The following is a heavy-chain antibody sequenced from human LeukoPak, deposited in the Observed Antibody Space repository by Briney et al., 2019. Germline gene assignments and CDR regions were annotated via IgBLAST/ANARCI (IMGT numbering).Heavy chain of an antibody. D-gene: IGHD3-10*01. CDR2: INPSSGGT. Sequence: ASVKVSCKASGYTFNGYYMHWVRQAPGQGLERMGWINPSSGGTNFAQKFQGRVTMTRDTSISAAYMELSRLTSDDMAVYYCARDQNYYGSGSYYNVDYWGQGTLVTVSS. CDR3: ARDQNYYGSGSYYNVDY. V-gene: IGHV1-2*02. J-gene: IGHJ4*02. CDR1: GYTFNGYY.